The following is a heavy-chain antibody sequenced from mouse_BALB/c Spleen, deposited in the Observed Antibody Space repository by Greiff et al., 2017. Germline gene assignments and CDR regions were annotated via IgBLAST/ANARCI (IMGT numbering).Heavy chain of an antibody. V-gene: IGHV3-6*02. CDR2: ISYDGSN. CDR1: GYSITSGYY. Sequence: EVKLMESGPGLVKPSQSLSLTCSVTGYSITSGYYWNWIRQFPGNKLEWMGYISYDGSNNYNPSLKNRISITRDTSKNQFFLKLNSVTTEDTATYYCARDLRLRAMDYWGQGTSVTVSS. J-gene: IGHJ4*01. CDR3: ARDLRLRAMDY. D-gene: IGHD1-2*01.